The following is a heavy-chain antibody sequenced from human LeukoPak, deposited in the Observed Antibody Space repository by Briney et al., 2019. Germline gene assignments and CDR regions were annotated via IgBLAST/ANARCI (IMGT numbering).Heavy chain of an antibody. CDR1: GYTFTSYG. CDR3: ATDRGYCSGGSCYFIDY. Sequence: GASVKVSCKASGYTFTSYGISWVRQAPGQGLEWMGWISAYNGNTNYAQKLQGRVTMTTDTSTSTAYMELRSLRSDDTAVYYCATDRGYCSGGSCYFIDYWGQGTLVTVSS. D-gene: IGHD2-15*01. J-gene: IGHJ4*02. V-gene: IGHV1-18*01. CDR2: ISAYNGNT.